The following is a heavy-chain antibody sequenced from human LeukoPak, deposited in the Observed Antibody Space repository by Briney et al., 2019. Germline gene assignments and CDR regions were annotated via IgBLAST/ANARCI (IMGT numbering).Heavy chain of an antibody. V-gene: IGHV1-69*13. Sequence: SVKVSCKASGGTFSSYAISWVRQAPGQGLEWMGGIIPIFGTANYAQKFQGRVTITADESTSTAYMELSSLRSEDTAVYYCARAAVAEYNYYYYGMDVWGQGTMVTVSS. J-gene: IGHJ6*02. CDR2: IIPIFGTA. D-gene: IGHD6-19*01. CDR3: ARAAVAEYNYYYYGMDV. CDR1: GGTFSSYA.